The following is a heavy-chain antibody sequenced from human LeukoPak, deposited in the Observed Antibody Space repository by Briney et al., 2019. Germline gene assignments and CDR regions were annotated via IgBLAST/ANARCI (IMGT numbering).Heavy chain of an antibody. D-gene: IGHD6-13*01. CDR1: GFTFSNYW. V-gene: IGHV3-74*01. CDR3: ARGGDFGYSSDN. J-gene: IGHJ4*02. Sequence: PGGSLRLSCAASGFTFSNYWMHWVRQAPGKGLVWVSRINSDGRSTNYADSVKGRFTISRDNAKNTLYLQMNSLRAEDTAVYYCARGGDFGYSSDNWGQGTLVSVSS. CDR2: INSDGRST.